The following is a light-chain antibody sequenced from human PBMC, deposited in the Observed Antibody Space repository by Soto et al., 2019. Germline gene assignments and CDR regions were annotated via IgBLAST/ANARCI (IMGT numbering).Light chain of an antibody. CDR1: SGSIASNY. Sequence: LTQPHSVSESPGKTVTISCTRSSGSIASNYVQWYQQRPGSAPTTVIYEDNQRPSGVPDRFSGSIDSSSNSASLTISGLKTEDEADYYCQSYDSSNPYVVFGGGTKLTVL. V-gene: IGLV6-57*04. J-gene: IGLJ2*01. CDR2: EDN. CDR3: QSYDSSNPYVV.